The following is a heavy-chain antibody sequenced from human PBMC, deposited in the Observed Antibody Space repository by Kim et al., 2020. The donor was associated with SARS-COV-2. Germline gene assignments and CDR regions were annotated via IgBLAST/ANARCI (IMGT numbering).Heavy chain of an antibody. CDR2: ISYDGSNK. CDR3: AKGVVPDV. V-gene: IGHV3-30*18. J-gene: IGHJ6*02. CDR1: GFTFSSYG. Sequence: GGSLRLSCAASGFTFSSYGMHWVRQAPGKGLEWVAVISYDGSNKYYADSVKGRFTISRDNSKNTLYLQMNSLRAEDTAVYYCAKGVVPDVWGQGTTVTVSS. D-gene: IGHD2-15*01.